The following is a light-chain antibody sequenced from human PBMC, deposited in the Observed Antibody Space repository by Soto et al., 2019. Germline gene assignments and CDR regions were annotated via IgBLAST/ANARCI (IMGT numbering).Light chain of an antibody. J-gene: IGKJ1*01. CDR3: QHFGNSLWT. CDR1: QSVASRN. Sequence: EIVLTQSPGTRSLSPLERATLSCRASQSVASRNLAWYQQKSGQAPRLLIYGASSRAIHTPDRFSGSGSGTDFTLTISGLEPEDFAVYYCQHFGNSLWTFGQGTKVDNK. V-gene: IGKV3-20*01. CDR2: GAS.